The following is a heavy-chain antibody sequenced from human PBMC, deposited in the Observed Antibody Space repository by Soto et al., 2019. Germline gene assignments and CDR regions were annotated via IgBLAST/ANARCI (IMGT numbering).Heavy chain of an antibody. CDR1: GYTFSSHG. CDR3: ARDPRSGRSSGDGAYYHSYMDV. J-gene: IGHJ6*03. Sequence: QVLLVQSGAEVKKPGASVKVSCKTSGYTFSSHGISWVRQAPGQGLEWMGWISGYNGGTNYAQKVQGRVTMTTDTSTSTAYRELRNLRSDDSAVYYCARDPRSGRSSGDGAYYHSYMDVWGKGTTVTVSS. D-gene: IGHD3-3*01. V-gene: IGHV1-18*01. CDR2: ISGYNGGT.